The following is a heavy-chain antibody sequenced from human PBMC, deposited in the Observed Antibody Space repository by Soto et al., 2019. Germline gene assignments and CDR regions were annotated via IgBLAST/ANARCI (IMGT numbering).Heavy chain of an antibody. CDR2: ISTDGSST. CDR3: APVTGSNHSFHY. J-gene: IGHJ4*02. CDR1: GFTFSTYW. Sequence: EVQLVESGGGLVQPGGSLRLSCAATGFTFSTYWMHWVRQGPGKGLVWVSRISTDGSSTTYADSVKGRFTISRDNAKNTLYLQTNSLRAEHTDLLYCAPVTGSNHSFHYWGQGSLVTVSS. V-gene: IGHV3-74*01. D-gene: IGHD4-4*01.